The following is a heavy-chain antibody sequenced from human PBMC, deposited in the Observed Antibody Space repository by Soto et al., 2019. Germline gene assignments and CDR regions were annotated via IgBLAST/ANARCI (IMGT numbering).Heavy chain of an antibody. V-gene: IGHV1-69*13. CDR1: GGTFSSYA. J-gene: IGHJ4*02. CDR3: ARERAYSSSSGHEVPY. CDR2: IIPIFGTA. D-gene: IGHD6-6*01. Sequence: ASVKVSCKASGGTFSSYAISWVRQAPGQGLEWMGGIIPIFGTANYAQKFQGRVTITADESTSTAYMELSSLRSEDTAVYYCARERAYSSSSGHEVPYWGQGTLVTVSS.